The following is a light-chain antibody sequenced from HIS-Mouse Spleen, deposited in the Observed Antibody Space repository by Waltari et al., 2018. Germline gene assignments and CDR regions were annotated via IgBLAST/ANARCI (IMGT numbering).Light chain of an antibody. CDR1: SPNIGAGYD. CDR2: GNS. CDR3: QSYDSSVV. V-gene: IGLV1-40*01. Sequence: QSVLTQPPSVSGAPGQRVTISCTGSSPNIGAGYDVHWYQQLPGTAPKLLIYGNSNRPSGVPDRFSGSKSGTSASLAITGLQAEDEADYYCQSYDSSVVFGGGTKLTVL. J-gene: IGLJ2*01.